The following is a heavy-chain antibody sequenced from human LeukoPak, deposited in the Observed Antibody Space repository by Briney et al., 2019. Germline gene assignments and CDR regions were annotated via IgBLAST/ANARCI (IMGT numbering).Heavy chain of an antibody. D-gene: IGHD2-21*01. J-gene: IGHJ3*02. CDR2: MSPSGST. V-gene: IGHV4-59*01. CDR1: SGSISGDR. CDR3: AKDRSINAFDI. Sequence: SETLSLTCTVSSGSISGDRWSWIRQPPGKGLEWIGYMSPSGSTNYNPSLKSRVTIFRDTSKNQFFLKLSAVTAADTAVYYCAKDRSINAFDIWGQGTVVTVSS.